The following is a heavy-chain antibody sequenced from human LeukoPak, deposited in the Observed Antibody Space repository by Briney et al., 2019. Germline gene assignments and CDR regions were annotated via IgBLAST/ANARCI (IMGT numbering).Heavy chain of an antibody. CDR1: GFTFSSYA. D-gene: IGHD5-12*01. J-gene: IGHJ4*02. Sequence: GGSLRLSCAASGFTFSSYAMHWVRQAPGKGLEWVLGISWNGDTISYADSVKGRFTVSRDNAKNSVYLQMNNLRTEDTALYYCAKASEERYSGYDDYLHYWGQGTLVTVSS. CDR2: ISWNGDTI. CDR3: AKASEERYSGYDDYLHY. V-gene: IGHV3-9*01.